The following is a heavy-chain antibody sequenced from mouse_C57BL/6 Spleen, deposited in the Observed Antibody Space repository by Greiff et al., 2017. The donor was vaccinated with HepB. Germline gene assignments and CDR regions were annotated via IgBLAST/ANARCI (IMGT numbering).Heavy chain of an antibody. Sequence: QVQLKQPGAELVRPGSSVKLSCKASGYTFTSYWMHWVKQRPIQGLEWIGNIDPSDSETHYNQKFKDKATLTVDKSSSTAYMQLSSLTSEDSAVYYCARVYYYGSSENFDYWGQGTTLTVSS. V-gene: IGHV1-52*01. CDR2: IDPSDSET. J-gene: IGHJ2*01. D-gene: IGHD1-1*01. CDR1: GYTFTSYW. CDR3: ARVYYYGSSENFDY.